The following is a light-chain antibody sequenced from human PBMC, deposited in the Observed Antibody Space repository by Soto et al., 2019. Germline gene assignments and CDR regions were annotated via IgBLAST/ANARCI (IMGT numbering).Light chain of an antibody. Sequence: EIVLTQSPGTLSLSPGERATLSCRASQSVDSSYLAWYQHKPGQAPRLLSYGASGRATSIPDRFSGSGSGTDFTLTISRLEPEDFAVYYCQQYGSSITFGQGTRLEIK. CDR2: GAS. V-gene: IGKV3-20*01. CDR3: QQYGSSIT. CDR1: QSVDSSY. J-gene: IGKJ5*01.